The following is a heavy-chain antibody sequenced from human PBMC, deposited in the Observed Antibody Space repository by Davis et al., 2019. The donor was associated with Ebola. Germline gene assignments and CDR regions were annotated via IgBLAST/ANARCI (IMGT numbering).Heavy chain of an antibody. J-gene: IGHJ5*02. CDR1: GFTVSSNY. Sequence: GGSLTLSCAASGFTVSSNYMSWVRPAPGKGLEWVSAISGSGGSTSYADSVKGRFTISRDNSKNTLYLQMNSLRAEDTAVYYCAKDSSSTLPTVFGVAPSWFDPWGQGTLVTVSS. CDR2: ISGSGGST. CDR3: AKDSSSTLPTVFGVAPSWFDP. V-gene: IGHV3-23*01. D-gene: IGHD3-3*01.